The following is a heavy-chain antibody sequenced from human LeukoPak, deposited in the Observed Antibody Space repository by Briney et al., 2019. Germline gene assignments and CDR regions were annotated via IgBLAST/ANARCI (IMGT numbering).Heavy chain of an antibody. V-gene: IGHV3-11*05. CDR2: ISSSSSYT. D-gene: IGHD5/OR15-5a*01. CDR3: ARAVSVSSYYFDC. J-gene: IGHJ4*02. CDR1: GFIFSDYY. Sequence: PGGSLRLPCAASGFIFSDYYMSWIRQAPGKGLEWISYISSSSSYTNYVDSVKGRFTISRDNAKNSLYLQMNSLRAEDTAVYYCARAVSVSSYYFDCWGQGTLVTVSS.